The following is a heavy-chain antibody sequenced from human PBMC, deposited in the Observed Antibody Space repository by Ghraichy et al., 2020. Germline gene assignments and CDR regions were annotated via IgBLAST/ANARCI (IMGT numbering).Heavy chain of an antibody. V-gene: IGHV1-2*02. CDR3: ARLLYCSSTSCHDY. J-gene: IGHJ4*02. D-gene: IGHD2-2*01. Sequence: ASVKVSCKASGYTFTGYYMHWVRQAPGQGLEWMGWINPNSGGTNYAQKFQGRVTMTRDTSISTAYMELSRLRSDDTAVYYCARLLYCSSTSCHDYWGQGTLVTVSS. CDR1: GYTFTGYY. CDR2: INPNSGGT.